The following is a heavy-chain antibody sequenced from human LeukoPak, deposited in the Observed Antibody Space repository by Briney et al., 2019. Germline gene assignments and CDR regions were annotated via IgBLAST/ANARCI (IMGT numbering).Heavy chain of an antibody. Sequence: PSETLSLTCTVSGYSISSGYYWGWIRQPPGKGLEWIGSIYHSGSTYYNPSLKSRVTISVDTSKNQFSLKLSSVTAADTAVYYCARDDSGAWYFDLWGRGTLVTVSS. CDR1: GYSISSGYY. D-gene: IGHD6-25*01. CDR3: ARDDSGAWYFDL. V-gene: IGHV4-38-2*02. CDR2: IYHSGST. J-gene: IGHJ2*01.